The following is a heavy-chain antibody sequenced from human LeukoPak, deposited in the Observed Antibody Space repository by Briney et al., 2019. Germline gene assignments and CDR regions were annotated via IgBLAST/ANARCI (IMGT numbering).Heavy chain of an antibody. CDR2: IYHSGST. CDR3: ARYSGGSFDP. D-gene: IGHD2-15*01. J-gene: IGHJ5*02. CDR1: GYSISSGYY. V-gene: IGHV4-38-2*01. Sequence: KPSETLSLTCAVSGYSISSGYYWGWIRQPPGKGLEWIGSIYHSGSTYYSPSLKSRVTISVDTSKNQFSLKLSSVTAADTAVYYCARYSGGSFDPWGQGTLVTVSS.